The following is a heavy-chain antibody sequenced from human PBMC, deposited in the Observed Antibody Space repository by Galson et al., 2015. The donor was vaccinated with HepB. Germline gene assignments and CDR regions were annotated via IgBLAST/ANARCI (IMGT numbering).Heavy chain of an antibody. V-gene: IGHV1-69*04. D-gene: IGHD2-15*01. CDR2: IIPVLDMA. J-gene: IGHJ3*01. CDR3: ATCSDGGCYSYGAFDV. CDR1: GGSFSNSA. Sequence: SVKVSCKASGGSFSNSAISWVRQAPGQTFEWMGRIIPVLDMANYAERFQGRLTITADKSTSTVYMELNSLTSDNTAVFYCATCSDGGCYSYGAFDVWGQGTMVTVPS.